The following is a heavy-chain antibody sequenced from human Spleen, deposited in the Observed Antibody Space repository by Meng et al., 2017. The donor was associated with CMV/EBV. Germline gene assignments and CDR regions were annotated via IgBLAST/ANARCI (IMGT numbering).Heavy chain of an antibody. Sequence: GGSLRLSCAASGFTFNYYGMHWVRQAPGKGLEWVGFIRSKAYGGTTEYAASVKGRFTISRDDSKSIAYLQMNSLKTEDTAVYYCTRLKIVATIFDYWGQGTLVTVSS. CDR3: TRLKIVATIFDY. D-gene: IGHD5-12*01. CDR1: GFTFNYYG. CDR2: IRSKAYGGTT. V-gene: IGHV3-49*04. J-gene: IGHJ4*02.